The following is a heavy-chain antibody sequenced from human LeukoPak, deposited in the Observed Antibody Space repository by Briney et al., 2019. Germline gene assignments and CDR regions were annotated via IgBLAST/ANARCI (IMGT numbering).Heavy chain of an antibody. CDR2: ISGSGGST. CDR1: GFTFSSYG. Sequence: GGTLRLSCAASGFTFSSYGMSWVRQAPGKGLEWVSAISGSGGSTYYADSVKGRFTISRDNSKNTLYLQMNGLRAEDTAVYYCAKQQLWLYQGDAFDIWGQGTMVTVSS. J-gene: IGHJ3*02. D-gene: IGHD5-18*01. CDR3: AKQQLWLYQGDAFDI. V-gene: IGHV3-23*01.